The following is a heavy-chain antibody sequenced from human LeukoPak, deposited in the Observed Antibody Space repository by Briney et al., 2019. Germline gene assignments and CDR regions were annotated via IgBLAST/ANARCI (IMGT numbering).Heavy chain of an antibody. J-gene: IGHJ5*02. CDR1: GFTFSSYS. V-gene: IGHV3-21*01. Sequence: KPGGSLRLSCAASGFTFSSYSMNWVRQAPGKGLEWVSSISSSSSYIYYADSVKGRFTISRDNAKNSLYLQMNSLRAEDTAVYYCARDTIYVWGSYSNWFDPWGQGTLVTVSS. D-gene: IGHD3-16*01. CDR3: ARDTIYVWGSYSNWFDP. CDR2: ISSSSSYI.